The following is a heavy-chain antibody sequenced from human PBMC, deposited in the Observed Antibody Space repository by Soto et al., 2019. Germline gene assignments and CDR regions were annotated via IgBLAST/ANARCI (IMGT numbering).Heavy chain of an antibody. CDR2: IYYSGST. J-gene: IGHJ5*02. Sequence: SETLSLTCTVSGGSISSSSYYWGWIRQPPGKGLEWIGSIYYSGSTYYNPSLKSRVTISVDTSKNQFSLKLSSVTAADTAVYYCARPNTPGYSSGWFGNNWFDPWGQGTLVTVSS. V-gene: IGHV4-39*01. CDR1: GGSISSSSYY. CDR3: ARPNTPGYSSGWFGNNWFDP. D-gene: IGHD6-19*01.